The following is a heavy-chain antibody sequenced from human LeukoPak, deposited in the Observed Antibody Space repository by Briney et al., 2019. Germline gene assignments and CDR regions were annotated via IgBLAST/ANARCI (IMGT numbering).Heavy chain of an antibody. J-gene: IGHJ4*02. Sequence: GGSLRLSCAASGFTFSSYAMHWVRQAPGKGLEWVAVISYDGSNKYHADSVKGRFTISRDNSKNTLYLQMNSLRAEDTAVYYCARDRDVDTAMVTGFDYWGQGTLVTVSS. D-gene: IGHD5-18*01. V-gene: IGHV3-30-3*01. CDR2: ISYDGSNK. CDR1: GFTFSSYA. CDR3: ARDRDVDTAMVTGFDY.